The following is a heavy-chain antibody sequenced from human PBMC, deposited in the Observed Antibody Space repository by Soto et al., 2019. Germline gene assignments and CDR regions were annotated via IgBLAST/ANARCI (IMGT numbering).Heavy chain of an antibody. CDR3: ARLDSGFGATMDV. CDR2: IDYSVTT. Sequence: HLQLQESGPGLVKPSETLSLTCTVSGGSVSSGTYYWGWIRQPPGKGLEWIGSIDYSVTTYYNPSLKSRVTISVDTSKNQFSLKLTYVTASDTAVYYCARLDSGFGATMDVWGQGTTVTVSS. J-gene: IGHJ6*02. V-gene: IGHV4-39*01. D-gene: IGHD3-10*01. CDR1: GGSVSSGTYY.